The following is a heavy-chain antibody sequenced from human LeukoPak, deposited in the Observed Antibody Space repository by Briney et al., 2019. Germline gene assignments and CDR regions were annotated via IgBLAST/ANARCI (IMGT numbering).Heavy chain of an antibody. J-gene: IGHJ4*02. CDR1: GFTVSSNY. CDR2: INTDGRNT. V-gene: IGHV3-23*01. Sequence: GGSLRLSCAASGFTVSSNYMSWVRQAPGKGLEWVSAINTDGRNTYYADSVRGRFTISRDNSKNTLYLQMNSLTAEDTALYYCAKGSSTTCPCYRDYWGQGTLVTVSS. CDR3: AKGSSTTCPCYRDY. D-gene: IGHD2-2*01.